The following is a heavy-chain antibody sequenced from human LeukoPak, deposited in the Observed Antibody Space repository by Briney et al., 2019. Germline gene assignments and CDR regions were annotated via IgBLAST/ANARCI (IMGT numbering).Heavy chain of an antibody. Sequence: PGGSLRLSCAASGFTFSDYYMSWIRQAPGKGLEWVSYISSSGSAIYYADSVKGRFTISRDNAKNSLYLQMNSLRAEDTAVYYCASTITTVTTMAFDIWGQGTMVTVSS. D-gene: IGHD4-17*01. V-gene: IGHV3-11*04. CDR3: ASTITTVTTMAFDI. CDR2: ISSSGSAI. J-gene: IGHJ3*02. CDR1: GFTFSDYY.